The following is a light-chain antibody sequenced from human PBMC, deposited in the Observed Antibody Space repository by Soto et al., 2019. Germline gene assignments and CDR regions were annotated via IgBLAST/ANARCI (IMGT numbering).Light chain of an antibody. V-gene: IGKV1-39*01. CDR3: QQSYLTPLT. J-gene: IGKJ5*01. CDR1: QSINSY. CDR2: AVS. Sequence: DIQMTQSPSSLSASVGDRVTITCRASQSINSYLNWYQQKPGKAPKLLISAVSNLQSGVPSRFSGSGSGTDFTLTISSLQPEDFATYYCQQSYLTPLTFGQGTRLEIK.